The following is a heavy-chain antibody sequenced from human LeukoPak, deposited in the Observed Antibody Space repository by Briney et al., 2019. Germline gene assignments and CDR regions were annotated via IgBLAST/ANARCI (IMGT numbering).Heavy chain of an antibody. CDR2: IWYYGKNK. J-gene: IGHJ4*02. CDR1: GFTFSTYA. V-gene: IGHV3-33*01. CDR3: VRDPSNSGWAFDY. Sequence: PGGSLRLSCAASGFTFSTYAMHWVRQAPGKGLEWVAMIWYYGKNKHYADSVKGRFTISRDNSKNTLDLQMNSLRADDTAVYYCVRDPSNSGWAFDYWGQGTLVTVSS. D-gene: IGHD6-19*01.